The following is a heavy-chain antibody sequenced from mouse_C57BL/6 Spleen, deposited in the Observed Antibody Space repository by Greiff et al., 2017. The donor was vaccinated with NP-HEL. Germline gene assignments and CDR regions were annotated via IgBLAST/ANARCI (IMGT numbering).Heavy chain of an antibody. Sequence: DVMLVESGGGLVKPGGSLKLSCAASGFTFSSYAMSWVRQTPEKRLEWVATISDGGSYTYYPDNVKGRFTISRDNAKNNLYLQMSHLKSEDTAMYYCAREGIYYYGSSLYFDVWGTGTTVTVSS. CDR3: AREGIYYYGSSLYFDV. J-gene: IGHJ1*03. V-gene: IGHV5-4*01. CDR1: GFTFSSYA. D-gene: IGHD1-1*01. CDR2: ISDGGSYT.